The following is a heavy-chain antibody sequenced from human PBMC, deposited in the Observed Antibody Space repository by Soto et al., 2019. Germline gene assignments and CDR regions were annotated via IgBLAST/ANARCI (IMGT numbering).Heavy chain of an antibody. CDR3: ARRMDFWSGREFDY. D-gene: IGHD3-3*01. CDR1: RYSFSRWS. J-gene: IGHJ4*02. Sequence: PGESLNVCWKGCRYSFSRWSMACVRQMPGKGLEWVGIIYPGDSDTRYSPSFQGQVTISADKSISTAYLQWSSLKASDTAMYYCARRMDFWSGREFDYWGQGTLVTVSS. V-gene: IGHV5-51*01. CDR2: IYPGDSDT.